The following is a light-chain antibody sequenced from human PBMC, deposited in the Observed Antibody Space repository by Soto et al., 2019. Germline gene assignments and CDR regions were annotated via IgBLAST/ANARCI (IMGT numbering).Light chain of an antibody. CDR2: DVS. J-gene: IGLJ1*01. Sequence: QSALTQPASVSGSPGQSITISCTGTSSDVGGYNYVSWYQQHPGKAPKLMIYDVSNRLSGVSNRFSGSKSGNTASLTSSGLQAEDVAQYYCSSYTSSSTDVFGTGTMVTVL. CDR3: SSYTSSSTDV. V-gene: IGLV2-14*01. CDR1: SSDVGGYNY.